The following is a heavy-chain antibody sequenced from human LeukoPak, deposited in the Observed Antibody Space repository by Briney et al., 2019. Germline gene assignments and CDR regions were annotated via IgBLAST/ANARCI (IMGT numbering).Heavy chain of an antibody. D-gene: IGHD3-16*01. CDR2: FYTSENN. CDR3: ARASFVGFDAFDI. V-gene: IGHV4-4*07. CDR1: GGSISIYY. J-gene: IGHJ3*02. Sequence: PSETLSLTCTVSGGSISIYYWKWIRQPAGRGLEWIGRFYTSENNNYNPSLKSRVTISLDTPKNQFSLNLNSVTAADTAVYYCARASFVGFDAFDIWGQGTMVTVSS.